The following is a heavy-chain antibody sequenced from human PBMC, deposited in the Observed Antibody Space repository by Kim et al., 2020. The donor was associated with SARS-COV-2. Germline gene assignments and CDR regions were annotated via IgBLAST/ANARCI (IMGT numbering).Heavy chain of an antibody. CDR3: ARDKYSSGWRGWFDP. V-gene: IGHV4-34*01. J-gene: IGHJ5*02. Sequence: SETLSLTCAVYGGSFSGYYWSWIRQPPGKGLEWIGEINHSGNTNYNPSLKSRVTISVDTSKNQFSLKLSSVTAADTAVYYCARDKYSSGWRGWFDPWGQG. CDR2: INHSGNT. D-gene: IGHD6-19*01. CDR1: GGSFSGYY.